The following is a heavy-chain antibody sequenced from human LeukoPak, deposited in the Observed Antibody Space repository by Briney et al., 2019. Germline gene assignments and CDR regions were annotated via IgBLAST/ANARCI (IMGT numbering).Heavy chain of an antibody. CDR1: GDTFTNYD. V-gene: IGHV1-8*03. CDR3: AKDRSEAARYYYYYMDV. D-gene: IGHD6-6*01. Sequence: ASVKVSCKASGDTFTNYDINWVRQATGQGLEWMGWLSPTSGRAGSAQKFQGRVTFTRDTSISTVYMELSSLRSEDTAVYYCAKDRSEAARYYYYYMDVWGKGTTVTVSS. CDR2: LSPTSGRA. J-gene: IGHJ6*03.